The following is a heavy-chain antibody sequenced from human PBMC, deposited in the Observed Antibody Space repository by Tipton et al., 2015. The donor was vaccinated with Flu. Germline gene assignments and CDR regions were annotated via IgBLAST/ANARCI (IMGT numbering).Heavy chain of an antibody. J-gene: IGHJ5*02. CDR1: GDSISTDYF. Sequence: TLSLTCAVSGDSISTDYFWGWIRQPPGKGLEWIATIHRGGDTKYAPSLQSRLTISVDTSKNQFSLRLTSVTAADTAVYYCARDRWEYASGFDPWGQGTPVTVSP. D-gene: IGHD6-19*01. V-gene: IGHV4-38-2*02. CDR3: ARDRWEYASGFDP. CDR2: IHRGGDT.